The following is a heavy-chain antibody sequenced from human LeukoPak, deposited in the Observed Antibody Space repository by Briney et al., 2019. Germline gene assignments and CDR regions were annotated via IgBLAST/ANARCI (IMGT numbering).Heavy chain of an antibody. D-gene: IGHD3-3*01. Sequence: GGSLRLSCVVSGIKLSNYGMSWVRQAPGKGLVWVSRINSDGSSTSYADSVKGRFTISRDNAKNTLYLQMNSLRAEDTAVYYCARAVSRYYLDYWGQGTLVTVSS. J-gene: IGHJ4*02. CDR2: INSDGSST. CDR1: GIKLSNYG. V-gene: IGHV3-74*01. CDR3: ARAVSRYYLDY.